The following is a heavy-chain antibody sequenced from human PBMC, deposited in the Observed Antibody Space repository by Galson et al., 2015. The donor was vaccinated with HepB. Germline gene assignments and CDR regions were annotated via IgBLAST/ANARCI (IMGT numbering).Heavy chain of an antibody. CDR2: IKRDGSEQ. CDR3: AGGVDSGTYFTDY. Sequence: SLRLSCAASGFSFSSNWMTWVRQAPGKGLEWVANIKRDGSEQNYVDSVKGRFTISRDNAKNSVYLQMNSLRAEDTAVYYCAGGVDSGTYFTDYWGQGTLVTVSS. CDR1: GFSFSSNW. V-gene: IGHV3-7*04. J-gene: IGHJ4*02. D-gene: IGHD2/OR15-2a*01.